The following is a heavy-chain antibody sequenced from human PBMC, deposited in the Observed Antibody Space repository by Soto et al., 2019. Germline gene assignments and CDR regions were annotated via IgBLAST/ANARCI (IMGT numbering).Heavy chain of an antibody. V-gene: IGHV3-30*18. CDR2: ISYDGSNK. CDR3: AKDPISGTRYYDFWSGYYFDY. D-gene: IGHD3-3*01. Sequence: QVQLVESGGGVVQPGRSLRLSCAASGFTFSSYGMHWVRQAPGKGLEWVAVISYDGSNKYYADSVKGRFTISRDNSKNTLYLHMNSLRAEDTAVYYCAKDPISGTRYYDFWSGYYFDYWGQGTLVTVSS. CDR1: GFTFSSYG. J-gene: IGHJ4*02.